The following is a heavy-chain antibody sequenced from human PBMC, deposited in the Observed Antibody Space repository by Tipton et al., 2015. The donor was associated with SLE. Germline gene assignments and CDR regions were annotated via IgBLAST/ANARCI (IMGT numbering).Heavy chain of an antibody. CDR2: ISSSGSTI. J-gene: IGHJ4*02. CDR1: GFIFSSHE. D-gene: IGHD3-3*01. Sequence: SLRLSCAASGFIFSSHEMNWVRQAPGKGLEWVSYISSSGSTIYYADSVKGRFTISRDNAKNSLSLQMNSLRAEDMGVYYCARETNYDHDYWGQGTLVTVSS. V-gene: IGHV3-48*03. CDR3: ARETNYDHDY.